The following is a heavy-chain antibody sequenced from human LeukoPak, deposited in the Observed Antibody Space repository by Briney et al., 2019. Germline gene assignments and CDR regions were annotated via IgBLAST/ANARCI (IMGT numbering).Heavy chain of an antibody. CDR2: ISYDGSNK. J-gene: IGHJ4*02. V-gene: IGHV3-30*18. CDR1: GFTFSSYW. CDR3: AKDFQLQWELLPTPLDY. Sequence: GGSLRLSCAASGFTFSSYWMSWVRQAPGKGLEWVAVISYDGSNKYYADSVKGRFTISRDNSKNTLYLQMNSLRAEDTAVYYCAKDFQLQWELLPTPLDYWGQGTLVTVSS. D-gene: IGHD1-26*01.